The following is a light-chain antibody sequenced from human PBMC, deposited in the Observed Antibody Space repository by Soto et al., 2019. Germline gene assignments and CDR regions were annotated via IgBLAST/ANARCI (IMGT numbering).Light chain of an antibody. J-gene: IGKJ1*01. Sequence: EIVLTQSPGTLSLSPGESTTLSCRASQSVSSYLAWYQQKPGQPPRLLMYGASSRAAGIPDRFSGRGSGTDFTLTISRLEPEDFAVYYCQQRSNWPRTFGQGTKVDIK. CDR3: QQRSNWPRT. V-gene: IGKV3D-20*02. CDR2: GAS. CDR1: QSVSSY.